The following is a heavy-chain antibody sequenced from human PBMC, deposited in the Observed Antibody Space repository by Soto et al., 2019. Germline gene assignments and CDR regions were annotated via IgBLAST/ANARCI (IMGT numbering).Heavy chain of an antibody. CDR2: ISYDGSNK. CDR3: XKDQLWVDY. V-gene: IGHV3-30*03. CDR1: GFTFSSYG. D-gene: IGHD5-18*01. J-gene: IGHJ4*02. Sequence: QVQLVESGGGVVQPGRSLRLSCAASGFTFSSYGMHWVRQAPGKGLEWVAVISYDGSNKYYADSVKGRFTISRDNSKXXXXXXXXXXXXXXXXXXXXXKDQLWVDYWGQGTLVTVSS.